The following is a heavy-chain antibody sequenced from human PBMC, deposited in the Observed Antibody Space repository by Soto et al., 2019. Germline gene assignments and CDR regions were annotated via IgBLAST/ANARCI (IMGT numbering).Heavy chain of an antibody. CDR3: ARGTEGVLGYCTNGVCSSSFDY. CDR1: GYTFTSYD. J-gene: IGHJ4*02. D-gene: IGHD2-8*01. CDR2: MNPNSGNT. Sequence: ASVKVSCKASGYTFTSYDINWVRQATGQGLEWMGWMNPNSGNTGYAQKFQGRVTMTRNTSISTAYMELSSLRSEDTAVYYCARGTEGVLGYCTNGVCSSSFDYWGQGTLVTVSS. V-gene: IGHV1-8*01.